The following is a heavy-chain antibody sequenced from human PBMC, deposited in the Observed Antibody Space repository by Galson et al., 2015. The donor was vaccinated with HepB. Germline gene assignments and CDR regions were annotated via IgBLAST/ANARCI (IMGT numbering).Heavy chain of an antibody. D-gene: IGHD2-21*02. Sequence: SLRLSCAASGFTFSSYGMHWARQAPGKGLEWVAVIWYDGSNKNYVDSVKGRFTISGDNSKNTLYLQMNSLRAEDTAVYYCAREGAYCGGDCYSYSDYWGQGTLVTVSS. V-gene: IGHV3-33*01. CDR1: GFTFSSYG. J-gene: IGHJ4*02. CDR3: AREGAYCGGDCYSYSDY. CDR2: IWYDGSNK.